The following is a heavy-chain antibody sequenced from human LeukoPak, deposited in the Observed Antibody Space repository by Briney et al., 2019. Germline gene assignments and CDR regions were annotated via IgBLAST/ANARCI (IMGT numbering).Heavy chain of an antibody. D-gene: IGHD3-3*01. J-gene: IGHJ6*03. V-gene: IGHV1-18*01. CDR1: GYTFTSYG. Sequence: ASVKVSCKASGYTFTSYGISWVRQAPGQGLEWMGWISAYNGNTNYAQKLQGRVTMTTDTSTSTAYMELRSLRSDDTAVYYCARVKSDYDFWSGYYYYYYMDVWSKGTTVTVSS. CDR2: ISAYNGNT. CDR3: ARVKSDYDFWSGYYYYYYMDV.